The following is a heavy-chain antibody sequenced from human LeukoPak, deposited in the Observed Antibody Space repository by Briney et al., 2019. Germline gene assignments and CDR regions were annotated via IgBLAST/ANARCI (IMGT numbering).Heavy chain of an antibody. D-gene: IGHD6-6*01. CDR3: AKGIATRPLKNPFDY. Sequence: GGSLRLSCAASGFTFSDYTMSWVRQAPGKGLEWVSSITPRGDYIYYADSLKGRFTISRDNAKNSLYLQMSSLRAEDTAVYYCAKGIATRPLKNPFDYWGQGTLVTVSS. CDR2: ITPRGDYI. V-gene: IGHV3-21*04. J-gene: IGHJ4*02. CDR1: GFTFSDYT.